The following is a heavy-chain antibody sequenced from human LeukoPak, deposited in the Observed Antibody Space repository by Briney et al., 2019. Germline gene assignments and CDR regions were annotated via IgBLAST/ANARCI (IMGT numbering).Heavy chain of an antibody. D-gene: IGHD3-10*01. V-gene: IGHV1-8*01. Sequence: DSVKVSCKASGYTFTSYDINWVRQGTGQGLEWMGWMNPNSGNTGYAQKFQGRVTMTRNTSISTAYMELSSLRSKDTAVYYCASGQHGSGLGLDYWGQGTLVTVSS. J-gene: IGHJ4*02. CDR3: ASGQHGSGLGLDY. CDR2: MNPNSGNT. CDR1: GYTFTSYD.